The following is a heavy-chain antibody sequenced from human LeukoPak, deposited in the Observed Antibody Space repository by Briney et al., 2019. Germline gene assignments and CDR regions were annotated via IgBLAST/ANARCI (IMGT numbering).Heavy chain of an antibody. V-gene: IGHV1-18*01. CDR3: ARAVGATTDIDYYYYGMDV. CDR1: GYTFTSYG. CDR2: ISAYNGNT. Sequence: ASVKVSCKASGYTFTSYGISWVRQAPGQGLEWMGWISAYNGNTNYAQKLQGRVTMTTDTSTSTAYMELRSLRPDDTAVYYCARAVGATTDIDYYYYGMDVWGQGTTVTVSS. D-gene: IGHD1-26*01. J-gene: IGHJ6*02.